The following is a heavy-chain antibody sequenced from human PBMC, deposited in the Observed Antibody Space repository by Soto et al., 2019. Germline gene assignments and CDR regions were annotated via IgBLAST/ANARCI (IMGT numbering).Heavy chain of an antibody. D-gene: IGHD1-26*01. CDR2: MSYDGSNE. CDR3: AKDGSHNFDY. V-gene: IGHV3-30*18. CDR1: GVTFSHYA. Sequence: VRSLTLSCAASGVTFSHYALHWVRQAPGKGLEWVALMSYDGSNEYYADSVKGRFTISRDNSKNTLYLQMNSLSAEDTAVYYCAKDGSHNFDYWGQGNLVTVSS. J-gene: IGHJ4*02.